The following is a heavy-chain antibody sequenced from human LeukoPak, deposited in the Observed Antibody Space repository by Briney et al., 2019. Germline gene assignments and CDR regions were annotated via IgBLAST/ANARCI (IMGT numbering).Heavy chain of an antibody. CDR2: IWYDGSNK. CDR1: GFTFSSYG. CDR3: ARGYSSSCHYYYYGRDV. Sequence: AGGSLRLSCAASGFTFSSYGMHWVRQAPGKGLEWVAVIWYDGSNKYYADSVKGRFTISRDNSKNTLYLQMNSLRAEDTAVYYCARGYSSSCHYYYYGRDVWAKGPRSPSP. J-gene: IGHJ6*02. V-gene: IGHV3-33*01. D-gene: IGHD6-13*01.